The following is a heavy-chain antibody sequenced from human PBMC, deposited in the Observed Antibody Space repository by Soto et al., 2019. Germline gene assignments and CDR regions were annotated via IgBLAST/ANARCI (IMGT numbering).Heavy chain of an antibody. J-gene: IGHJ4*02. CDR2: IYDSGNT. Sequence: QVQLQESGPGLVKPSQTLSLTCTVSGGSISDGAYYWSWIRQPPGKGLEWIGHIYDSGNTYNNPSLTSRLTISVDPSKNHVSLNLNSVTAADPAVYYCASGLSGDKVDQWGQGTLVTVSS. CDR1: GGSISDGAYY. CDR3: ASGLSGDKVDQ. V-gene: IGHV4-30-4*01. D-gene: IGHD2-21*01.